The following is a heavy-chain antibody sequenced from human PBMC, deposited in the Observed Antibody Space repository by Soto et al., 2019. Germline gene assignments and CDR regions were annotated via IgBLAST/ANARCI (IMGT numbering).Heavy chain of an antibody. J-gene: IGHJ5*02. V-gene: IGHV4-31*03. CDR3: ARNQARGNFNWFDP. CDR1: GGSISSGGYY. CDR2: IYYSGST. Sequence: SETLSLTCTVSGGSISSGGYYWSWIRQHPGKGLEWIGYIYYSGSTYYNPSLKSRVTISVDTSKNQFSLELSSVTAADTAVYYCARNQARGNFNWFDPWGQGTLVTVSS.